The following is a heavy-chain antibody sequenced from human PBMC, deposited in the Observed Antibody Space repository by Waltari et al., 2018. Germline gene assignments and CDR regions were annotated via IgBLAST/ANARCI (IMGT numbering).Heavy chain of an antibody. J-gene: IGHJ3*02. V-gene: IGHV3-7*01. D-gene: IGHD6-13*01. CDR3: ARERTGSWYGSAFDI. Sequence: EVQLVESGGGLVQPGGSLRLSCAASGFTFSTYWMSWVRQAPGKGLEWVANIKQDGSEKYYVDSVKGRFTISRDNAKNSLYLQMNSLRAEDTAIYYCARERTGSWYGSAFDIWGQGTMVTVSS. CDR2: IKQDGSEK. CDR1: GFTFSTYW.